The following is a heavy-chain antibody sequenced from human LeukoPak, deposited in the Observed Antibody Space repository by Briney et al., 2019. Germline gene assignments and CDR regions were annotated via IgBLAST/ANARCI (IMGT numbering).Heavy chain of an antibody. Sequence: PSETLSLTCTVSGGSISSYYWSWIRQPPGKGLEWIGYIYYSGSTNYNPSLKSRVTISVDTSKNQFSLKLSSVTAADTAVYYCARDRIAARRHYYYYMDVWGKGTTVTVSS. D-gene: IGHD6-6*01. V-gene: IGHV4-59*01. CDR2: IYYSGST. J-gene: IGHJ6*03. CDR3: ARDRIAARRHYYYYMDV. CDR1: GGSISSYY.